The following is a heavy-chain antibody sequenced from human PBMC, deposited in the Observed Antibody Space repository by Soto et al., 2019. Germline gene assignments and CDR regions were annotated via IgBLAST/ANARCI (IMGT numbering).Heavy chain of an antibody. CDR3: ARLPPPSCSGGSCSPY. J-gene: IGHJ4*02. CDR2: HYSGGST. V-gene: IGHV3-53*01. D-gene: IGHD2-15*01. Sequence: GGSLRLSCAISGFSVSSNYLSWVRQAPGKGLEWVSVHYSGGSTYYADSVQGRFTISRDKSNNSLYLQMNSLRAEDTAVYYCARLPPPSCSGGSCSPYWGQGTLVTVSS. CDR1: GFSVSSNY.